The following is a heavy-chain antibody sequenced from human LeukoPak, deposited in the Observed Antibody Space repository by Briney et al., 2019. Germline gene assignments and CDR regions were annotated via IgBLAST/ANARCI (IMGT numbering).Heavy chain of an antibody. CDR2: IYYSGST. J-gene: IGHJ4*02. Sequence: PSETLSLTRTVSGGSISSGDYYWSWIRQPPGKGLEWIGYIYYSGSTYYNPSLKSRVTISVDTSKNQFSLKLSSVTAADTAVYYCARASRIAAAGNFDYWGQGTLVTVSS. V-gene: IGHV4-30-4*08. D-gene: IGHD6-13*01. CDR1: GGSISSGDYY. CDR3: ARASRIAAAGNFDY.